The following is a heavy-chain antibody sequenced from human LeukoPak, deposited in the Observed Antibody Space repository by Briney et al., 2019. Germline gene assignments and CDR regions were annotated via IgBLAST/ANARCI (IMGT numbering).Heavy chain of an antibody. D-gene: IGHD2-8*02. Sequence: GSLRLSCSASGFTFSSYAMHWVRQAPGKGLEYVSAISSNGGSTYYADSVKGRFTISRDNSKNTLYLQMSSLRAEDTAVYYCVKPSGLPRPDYWGRGTLVTVSS. J-gene: IGHJ4*02. CDR3: VKPSGLPRPDY. CDR2: ISSNGGST. V-gene: IGHV3-64D*06. CDR1: GFTFSSYA.